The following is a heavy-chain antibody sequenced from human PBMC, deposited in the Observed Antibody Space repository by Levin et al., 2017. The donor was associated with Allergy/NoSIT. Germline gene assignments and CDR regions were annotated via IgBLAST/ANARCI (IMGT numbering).Heavy chain of an antibody. J-gene: IGHJ6*02. CDR1: GGSVSSGTYY. D-gene: IGHD5/OR15-5a*01. V-gene: IGHV4-61*01. Sequence: PSETLSLTCSVSGGSVSSGTYYWSWIRRPPGKGLEWIGYINYRGVTKYNPSLKSRLTISVDTSKNEFSLKVTSVTAADTAVYYCARNRIIVSGGNDYYYGMDGWGQGTTVTVSS. CDR2: INYRGVT. CDR3: ARNRIIVSGGNDYYYGMDG.